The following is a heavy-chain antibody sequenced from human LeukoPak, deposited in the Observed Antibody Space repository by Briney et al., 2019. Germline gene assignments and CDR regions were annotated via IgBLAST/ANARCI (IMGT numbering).Heavy chain of an antibody. CDR3: ARDPLEYFDSSNHGH. CDR2: ISAYNDDT. Sequence: GASVKVSCKASGYTFTSYGINWVRQAPGQGLEWLGWISAYNDDTNYAPKFQGRVIMTTDTSTNTAYMELRSLRSDDTAVYYCARDPLEYFDSSNHGHWGQGTLLTVSS. D-gene: IGHD3-22*01. J-gene: IGHJ4*02. CDR1: GYTFTSYG. V-gene: IGHV1-18*01.